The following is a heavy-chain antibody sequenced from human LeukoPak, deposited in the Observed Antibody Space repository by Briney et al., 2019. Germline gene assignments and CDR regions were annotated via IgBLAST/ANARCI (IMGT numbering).Heavy chain of an antibody. CDR2: IYSGGGT. D-gene: IGHD4-23*01. CDR1: GYTVSSNH. V-gene: IGHV3-53*01. CDR3: SGDPSYGGCTRFDY. Sequence: GGSLRLSCAVSGYTVSSNHMSWVRQALGKGLEWVSVIYSGGGTDYAEPVYGRFAFSRDNTKITAYILMNSMRREDTAGEYCSGDPSYGGCTRFDYWGQGTLVTVSS. J-gene: IGHJ4*02.